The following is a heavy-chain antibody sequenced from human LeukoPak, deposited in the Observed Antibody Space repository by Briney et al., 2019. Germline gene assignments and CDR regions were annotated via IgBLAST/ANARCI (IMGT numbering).Heavy chain of an antibody. Sequence: GGSLRLSCAASGFTFSSYAMHWVRQAPGKGLEWVAVISYDGSNKYYADSVKGRFTISRDNSKNTLYLQMNSLRAEDTAVYYCARAGMTTVTSPLTYYYYYMDVWGKGTTVTVSS. CDR1: GFTFSSYA. V-gene: IGHV3-30*04. CDR2: ISYDGSNK. J-gene: IGHJ6*03. CDR3: ARAGMTTVTSPLTYYYYYMDV. D-gene: IGHD4-11*01.